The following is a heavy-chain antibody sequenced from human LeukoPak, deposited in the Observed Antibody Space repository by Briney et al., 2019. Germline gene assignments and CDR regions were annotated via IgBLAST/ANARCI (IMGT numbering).Heavy chain of an antibody. V-gene: IGHV3-11*01. D-gene: IGHD5-12*01. CDR2: ISSSGSTV. CDR1: GFTFSDYY. Sequence: WGSLRLSCAASGFTFSDYYISWIRHAPGKGLEWISYISSSGSTVDQADSVKGRITISRDNAKNSVYLQINSLRADDTAVYYCARGGGYDSFDYWGQGTQVTVSS. CDR3: ARGGGYDSFDY. J-gene: IGHJ4*02.